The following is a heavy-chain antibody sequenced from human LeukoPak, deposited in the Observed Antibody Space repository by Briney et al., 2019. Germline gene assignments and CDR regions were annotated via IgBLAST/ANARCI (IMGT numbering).Heavy chain of an antibody. V-gene: IGHV3-30*18. CDR3: AQDRGTWGSEYFQH. D-gene: IGHD3-10*01. Sequence: GGSLRLSCAASGFTFSSYGMHWVRQAPGKGMEWVALISYDGSNKFYADSVKGRFTISRDNSKNTLYLQMNSLRTEDTAVYYCAQDRGTWGSEYFQHWGRGTLVTVSS. CDR1: GFTFSSYG. J-gene: IGHJ1*01. CDR2: ISYDGSNK.